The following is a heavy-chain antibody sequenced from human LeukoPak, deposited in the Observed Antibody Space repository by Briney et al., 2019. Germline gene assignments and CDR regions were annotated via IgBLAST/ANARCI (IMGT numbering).Heavy chain of an antibody. Sequence: ASVKVSCKDSGGTFSSYAISWVRQAPGQGLEWMGGIIPIFGTANYAQKFQGRVTITADESTSTAYMELSSLRSEDTAVYYCARDGAGRRGDYWGQGTLVTVSS. CDR1: GGTFSSYA. J-gene: IGHJ4*02. D-gene: IGHD1-26*01. V-gene: IGHV1-69*01. CDR3: ARDGAGRRGDY. CDR2: IIPIFGTA.